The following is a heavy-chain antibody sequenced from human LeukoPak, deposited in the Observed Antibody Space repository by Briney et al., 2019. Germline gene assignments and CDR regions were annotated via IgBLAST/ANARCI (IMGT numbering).Heavy chain of an antibody. J-gene: IGHJ4*02. D-gene: IGHD3-16*01. V-gene: IGHV4-39*01. CDR2: IYYSGTT. CDR1: GGSISTSLYY. CDR3: ASYYYGFEY. Sequence: PSETLSLTCSVSGGSISTSLYYWAWIRQPPGKGLEWIAGIYYSGTTFYNPSLKSRVTISIDTSKNQFSLNLSSVTAADTAVYYCASYYYGFEYWGQGTLVTVSS.